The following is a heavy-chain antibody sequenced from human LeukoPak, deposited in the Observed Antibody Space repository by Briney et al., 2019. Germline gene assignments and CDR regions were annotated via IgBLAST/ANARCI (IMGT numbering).Heavy chain of an antibody. J-gene: IGHJ6*02. CDR2: VSPTSGNT. Sequence: GASVKVSCKASGYTFNMYDINWVRQTTGQGLEWMGWVSPTSGNTHYAQNFQGRVTMTWNSSITTAYMELSSLRSEDTAVFYCARVLARGRGALKERLLCNNVYYDMDVWGQGTTVTVSS. V-gene: IGHV1-8*01. D-gene: IGHD1-26*01. CDR1: GYTFNMYD. CDR3: ARVLARGRGALKERLLCNNVYYDMDV.